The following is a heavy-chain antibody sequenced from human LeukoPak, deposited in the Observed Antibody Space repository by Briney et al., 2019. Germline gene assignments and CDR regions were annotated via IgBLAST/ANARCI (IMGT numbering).Heavy chain of an antibody. CDR2: ISGSGGST. D-gene: IGHD4-17*01. Sequence: GGSLRLSCAASGFTFNSYGMTWVRQAPGKGLEWLSSISGSGGSTQYAASVQGRFTISRDNSKNTLYLQMNSLRAEDTAVYYCAKDPNGNYIGTFDIWGQGTMVTVSS. V-gene: IGHV3-23*01. CDR1: GFTFNSYG. J-gene: IGHJ3*02. CDR3: AKDPNGNYIGTFDI.